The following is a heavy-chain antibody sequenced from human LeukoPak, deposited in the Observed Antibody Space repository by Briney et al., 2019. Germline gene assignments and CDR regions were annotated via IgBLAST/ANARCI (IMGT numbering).Heavy chain of an antibody. CDR3: ARALLLFGGSYYFDTAFDI. CDR2: IIPIFGTA. V-gene: IGHV1-69*13. J-gene: IGHJ3*02. Sequence: SVKVSCKASGGTFSSYAISWVRQAPGQGLEWMGGIIPIFGTANYAQKFQGSVTITADESTSTAYMELSSLRSEDTAVYYCARALLLFGGSYYFDTAFDIWGQGTMVTVSS. CDR1: GGTFSSYA. D-gene: IGHD1-26*01.